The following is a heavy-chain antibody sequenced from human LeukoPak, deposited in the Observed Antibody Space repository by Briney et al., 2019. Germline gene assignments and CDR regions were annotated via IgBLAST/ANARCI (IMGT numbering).Heavy chain of an antibody. V-gene: IGHV1-18*01. Sequence: ASVKVSCKASGYTFTSYVISWVRQAPGQGLEWMGWISAYNGNTNYAQKLQGRVTMTTDTSTSTAYMEPRSLRSDDTAVYYCARDSLGIHYYDSSGSVDYWGQGTLVTVSS. CDR1: GYTFTSYV. D-gene: IGHD3-22*01. CDR3: ARDSLGIHYYDSSGSVDY. J-gene: IGHJ4*02. CDR2: ISAYNGNT.